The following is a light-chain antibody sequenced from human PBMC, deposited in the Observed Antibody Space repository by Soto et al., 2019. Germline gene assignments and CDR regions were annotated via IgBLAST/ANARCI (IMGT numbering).Light chain of an antibody. CDR2: GAS. V-gene: IGKV3-15*01. Sequence: EIVMTQSPATLSVSPGERATLSCRASQSVSTNLAWYQQKPGQAPRLLIYGASARATGIPATFSGSGSGTEFTLTISSLQSEDFAIYYCQQYNNWPALTFGGGTKVEI. J-gene: IGKJ4*01. CDR1: QSVSTN. CDR3: QQYNNWPALT.